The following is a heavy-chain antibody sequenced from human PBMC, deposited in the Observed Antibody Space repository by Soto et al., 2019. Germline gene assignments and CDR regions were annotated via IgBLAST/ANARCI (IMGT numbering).Heavy chain of an antibody. CDR3: VRVGWGDSYGNGMDG. CDR1: GFAFSAYS. Sequence: QVQLVESGGGVVQPGGSLRLSCAASGFAFSAYSMNWVRQAPGKGLEWVAVLQHDGTNIHDGDSVRGRFTISRDNFKNMVFRQINGLTPEATAVFYCVRVGWGDSYGNGMDGWGQGPTVTVSS. CDR2: LQHDGTNI. D-gene: IGHD5-18*01. V-gene: IGHV3-30*14. J-gene: IGHJ6*02.